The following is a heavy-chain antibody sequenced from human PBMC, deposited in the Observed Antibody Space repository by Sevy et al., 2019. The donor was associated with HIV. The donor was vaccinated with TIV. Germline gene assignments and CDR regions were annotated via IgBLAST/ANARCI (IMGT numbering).Heavy chain of an antibody. Sequence: GGSLRLSCTSSGFTFGDYAMSWFRQAPGKGLEWVAFIRTNSHEPYGGTTEYAASVKGRFTISRDDSKRIAYLQMNSLKTEDTALYYCTRALATADTPEYYLDYWGQGILVTVSS. CDR3: TRALATADTPEYYLDY. J-gene: IGHJ4*02. CDR2: IRTNSHEPYGGTT. D-gene: IGHD5-12*01. CDR1: GFTFGDYA. V-gene: IGHV3-49*03.